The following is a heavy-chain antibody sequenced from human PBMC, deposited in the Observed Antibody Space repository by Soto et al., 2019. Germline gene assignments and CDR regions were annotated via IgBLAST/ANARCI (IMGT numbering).Heavy chain of an antibody. CDR3: EKGNHDIVDTIFAFDI. CDR2: ISGSGGST. CDR1: GFTFSSYA. J-gene: IGHJ3*02. D-gene: IGHD5-12*01. Sequence: PGGSLRLSCAASGFTFSSYATSWVRQAPGKGLEWVSAISGSGGSTYYADSVKGRFTISRDNSKNTLYLQMNSLRAEETAVYYCEKGNHDIVDTIFAFDIWGQGTMVTVSS. V-gene: IGHV3-23*01.